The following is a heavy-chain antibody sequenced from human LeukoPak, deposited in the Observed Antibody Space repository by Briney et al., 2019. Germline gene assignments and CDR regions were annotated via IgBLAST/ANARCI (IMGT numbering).Heavy chain of an antibody. J-gene: IGHJ3*02. CDR3: ARQRHGVVPAAPDAFDI. CDR1: GGSISSGGYY. V-gene: IGHV4-30-2*01. D-gene: IGHD2-2*01. Sequence: SQTLSLTCTVSGGSISSGGYYWSWIRQPPGKGLEWIGYIYHSGSTYHNPSLKSRVTISVDRSKNQFSLKLSSVTAADTAVYYCARQRHGVVPAAPDAFDIWGQGTMVTVSS. CDR2: IYHSGST.